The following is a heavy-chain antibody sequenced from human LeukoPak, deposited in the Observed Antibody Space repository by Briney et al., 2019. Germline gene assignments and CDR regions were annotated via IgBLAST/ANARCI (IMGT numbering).Heavy chain of an antibody. CDR3: ARPIAAAGTDLGY. Sequence: GESLKISCKASGYTFTNTFIGWVRQMPGKGLEWIGIIYPGDSDTRYSPSFQGHVTISADKSIPTAYLQWSSLKASDTAMYYCARPIAAAGTDLGYWGQGTLVTVSS. CDR1: GYTFTNTF. V-gene: IGHV5-51*01. D-gene: IGHD6-13*01. J-gene: IGHJ4*02. CDR2: IYPGDSDT.